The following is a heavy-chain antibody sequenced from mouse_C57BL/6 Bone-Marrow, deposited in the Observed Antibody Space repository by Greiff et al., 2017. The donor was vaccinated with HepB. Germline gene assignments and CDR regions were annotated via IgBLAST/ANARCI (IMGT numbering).Heavy chain of an antibody. CDR2: MYPGSGST. CDR1: GYTFTSYW. D-gene: IGHD1-1*01. V-gene: IGHV1-55*01. CDR3: AIILLTTVRDY. J-gene: IGHJ2*01. Sequence: VQLQQPGAELVKPGASVKMSCKASGYTFTSYWITWVKQRPGQGLEWIGDMYPGSGSTNYNEKFKSKATLTVDTSSSTAYMQLSSLTSEDSAVYYCAIILLTTVRDYWGQGTTLTVSS.